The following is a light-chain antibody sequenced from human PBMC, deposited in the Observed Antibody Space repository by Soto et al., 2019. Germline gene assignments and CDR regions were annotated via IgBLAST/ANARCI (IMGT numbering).Light chain of an antibody. CDR1: SSDVGGYNY. CDR3: CSYAGSYTWV. J-gene: IGLJ1*01. Sequence: QSALTQPRSVSGSPGQSVTISCTGTSSDVGGYNYVPWYQQHPGKAPKLMIQDVSKRPSGAPDRFSGSKSGNTASLTISGLHAEDEAAYYCCSYAGSYTWVFGTGTKLAVL. CDR2: DVS. V-gene: IGLV2-11*01.